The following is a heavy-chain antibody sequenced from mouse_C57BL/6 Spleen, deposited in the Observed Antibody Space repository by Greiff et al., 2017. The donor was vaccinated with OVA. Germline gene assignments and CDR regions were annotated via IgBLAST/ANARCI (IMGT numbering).Heavy chain of an antibody. J-gene: IGHJ1*03. CDR3: ARGGSRGYFDV. Sequence: VQLQQSGPGLVQPSQSLSITCTVSGFSLTSYGVHWVRQSPGKGLEWLGVIWSGGSTDYNAAFISRLSISKDNSKSQVFFKMNSLQADDTAIYYCARGGSRGYFDVWGTGTTVTVSS. V-gene: IGHV2-2*01. CDR1: GFSLTSYG. CDR2: IWSGGST. D-gene: IGHD1-1*01.